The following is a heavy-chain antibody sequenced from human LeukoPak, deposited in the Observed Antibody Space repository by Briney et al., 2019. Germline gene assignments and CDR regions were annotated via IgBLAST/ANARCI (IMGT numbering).Heavy chain of an antibody. CDR2: IIPIFGTA. D-gene: IGHD4-17*01. CDR3: ARDNGYGDYEGYFDY. CDR1: GGTFSSYA. V-gene: IGHV1-69*13. J-gene: IGHJ4*02. Sequence: AASVTVSCTASGGTFSSYAISWVRQAPGQGLEWMGGIIPIFGTANYAQKFQGRVMITADESTSTAYMELSSLRSEDTAVYYCARDNGYGDYEGYFDYWGQGTLVTVSS.